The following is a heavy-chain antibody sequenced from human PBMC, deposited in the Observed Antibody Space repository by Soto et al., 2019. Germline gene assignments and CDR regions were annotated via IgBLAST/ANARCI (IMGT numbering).Heavy chain of an antibody. J-gene: IGHJ2*01. CDR3: AKDDIVLGGFDL. CDR2: ISYDGSNK. CDR1: GFTFSSYG. D-gene: IGHD2-2*01. V-gene: IGHV3-30*18. Sequence: QVQLVESGGGVVQPGRSLRLSCAASGFTFSSYGMHWVRQAPGKGLEWVAVISYDGSNKYYADSVKGRFTISRDNSKNTLYLQMNSLRAEDTAVYYCAKDDIVLGGFDLWGRGTLVTVS.